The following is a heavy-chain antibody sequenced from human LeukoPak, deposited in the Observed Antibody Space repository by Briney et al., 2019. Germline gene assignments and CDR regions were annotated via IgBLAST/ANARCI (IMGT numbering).Heavy chain of an antibody. D-gene: IGHD5-24*01. CDR1: GYTFTNSY. J-gene: IGHJ3*01. CDR3: ARIRDGYNDAYDL. CDR2: INPDGGNT. V-gene: IGHV1-46*01. Sequence: ASVKVSCKASGYTFTNSYIHWVRHAPGQFLEWMGLINPDGGNTNYAQNFQGRVTLTRDTSTSTVYMELSSLRSEDTAIYYCARIRDGYNDAYDLWGQGTVVTVPS.